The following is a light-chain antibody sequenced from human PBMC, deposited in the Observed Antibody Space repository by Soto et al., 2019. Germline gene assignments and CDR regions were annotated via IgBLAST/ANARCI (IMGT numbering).Light chain of an antibody. J-gene: IGLJ2*01. V-gene: IGLV2-14*01. CDR1: TSAVGGHNY. Sequence: QSALTQPASVSGSPGQSITISCTGTTSAVGGHNYVSWYQQHPGKAPKLMIYGVSNRPSGVSNRFSGSKSGNTASLTISGLQADDEADYFCSSYTTSSTLVFGGGTKLTVL. CDR3: SSYTTSSTLV. CDR2: GVS.